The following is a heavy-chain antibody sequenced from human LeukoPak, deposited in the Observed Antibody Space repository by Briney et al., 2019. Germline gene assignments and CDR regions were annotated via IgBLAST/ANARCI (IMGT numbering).Heavy chain of an antibody. D-gene: IGHD3-10*01. CDR1: GGSLSSSSYY. V-gene: IGHV4-39*01. Sequence: SETLSLTCTVSGGSLSSSSYYWGWLRQPPGKGLEWIGSIYYSGSTYYNPSLKSRVTISVDTSKDQFSLKLSSVTAADTAVYYCAISAVRGGGYYFDYWGQGTLVTVSS. CDR2: IYYSGST. J-gene: IGHJ4*02. CDR3: AISAVRGGGYYFDY.